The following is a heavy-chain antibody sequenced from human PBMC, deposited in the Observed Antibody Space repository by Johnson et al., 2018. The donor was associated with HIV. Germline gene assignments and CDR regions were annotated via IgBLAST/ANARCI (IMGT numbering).Heavy chain of an antibody. CDR2: ISYDGSNK. CDR3: ASAWGELDDAFDI. J-gene: IGHJ3*02. V-gene: IGHV3-30*03. D-gene: IGHD1-26*01. CDR1: GFTVSSNY. Sequence: QVQLVESGGGLIQPGGSLRLSCAASGFTVSSNYMNWVRQAPAKGLEWVAVISYDGSNKYYADSVKGRFTISRDNSKNTLYLQMNSLRAEDTAVYYCASAWGELDDAFDIWGQGTVVTVSS.